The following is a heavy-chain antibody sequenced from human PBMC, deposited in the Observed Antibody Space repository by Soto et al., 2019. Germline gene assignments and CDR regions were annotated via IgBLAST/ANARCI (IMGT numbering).Heavy chain of an antibody. J-gene: IGHJ4*02. Sequence: PSETLSLTCTVSGGSISSYYWSWIRQPPGKGLEWIGYIYYSGSTNYNPSLKSRVTISVDTSKNQFSLKLSSVTAADTAVYYCARSYDILTGEPLYLDYWGQGTLVTVSS. V-gene: IGHV4-59*01. CDR1: GGSISSYY. D-gene: IGHD3-9*01. CDR3: ARSYDILTGEPLYLDY. CDR2: IYYSGST.